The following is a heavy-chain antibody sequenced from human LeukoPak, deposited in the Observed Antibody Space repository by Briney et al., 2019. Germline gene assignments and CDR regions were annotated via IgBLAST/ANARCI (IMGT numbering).Heavy chain of an antibody. J-gene: IGHJ3*02. CDR1: GSTFSSYG. V-gene: IGHV1-69*13. D-gene: IGHD6-13*01. CDR3: ARVGSSSWYDWYAFDI. Sequence: VKVSCKASGSTFSSYGFSWVRQAPGQGLEWMGGIIPVFGTPHYAQKFQGRVTITADESTSTAYMELRSLRSEDTAVYYCARVGSSSWYDWYAFDIWGQGTMVTVSS. CDR2: IIPVFGTP.